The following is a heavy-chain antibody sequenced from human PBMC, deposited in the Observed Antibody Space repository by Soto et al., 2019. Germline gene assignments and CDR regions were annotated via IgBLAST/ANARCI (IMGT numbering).Heavy chain of an antibody. Sequence: GGSLRLSCAASGFTFSSYSMNWVRQAPGKGLEWVSSISSSSSYIYYADSVKGRFAISRDNAKISLYLQMNSLRAEDTAVYYCARSLSKSSGWYLDYYYYGMDVWGQGTTVTVSS. CDR1: GFTFSSYS. CDR3: ARSLSKSSGWYLDYYYYGMDV. D-gene: IGHD6-13*01. V-gene: IGHV3-21*01. CDR2: ISSSSSYI. J-gene: IGHJ6*02.